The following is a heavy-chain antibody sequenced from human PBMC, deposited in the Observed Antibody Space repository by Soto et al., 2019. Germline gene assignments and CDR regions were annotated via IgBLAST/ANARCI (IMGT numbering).Heavy chain of an antibody. V-gene: IGHV3-30*18. CDR2: ISYDGSNK. J-gene: IGHJ4*02. D-gene: IGHD3-16*02. CDR1: GFTFSSYG. CDR3: AKVRTWEFSVTRYFDY. Sequence: HPGGSLRLSCAASGFTFSSYGMHWVRQAPGKGLEWVAVISYDGSNKYYADSVKGRFTISRDNSKNTLYLQMNSLRAEDTAVYYCAKVRTWEFSVTRYFDYWGQGTLVTVSS.